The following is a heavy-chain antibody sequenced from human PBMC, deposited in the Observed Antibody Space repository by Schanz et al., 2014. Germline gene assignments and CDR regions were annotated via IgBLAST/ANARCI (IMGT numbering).Heavy chain of an antibody. CDR1: GFSVSTNY. J-gene: IGHJ3*01. CDR3: ARDEGRDGYNLAFDV. D-gene: IGHD2-21*01. CDR2: LYINAGST. Sequence: EVQLVESGGGLIQPGGSLRLSCAVSGFSVSTNYMSWARQAPGKGLEWISSLYINAGSTRYADSVKGRFFISRDSSKNTLLLQMNSLRADDTAIYFCARDEGRDGYNLAFDVWGQGTLVTVSS. V-gene: IGHV3-53*01.